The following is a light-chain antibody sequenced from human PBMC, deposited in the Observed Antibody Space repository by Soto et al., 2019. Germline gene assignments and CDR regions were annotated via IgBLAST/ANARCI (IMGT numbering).Light chain of an antibody. Sequence: QSVLTQPRSVSGSPGQSVTISCTGTSGDVGGYNHVSWYQQHPGKAPKLMIYDVSERPSGVPDRFSGSKSGNTASLTISGLQAEDETDYYCCSYAGSYTVVFGGGTKVTVL. J-gene: IGLJ2*01. CDR1: SGDVGGYNH. CDR3: CSYAGSYTVV. CDR2: DVS. V-gene: IGLV2-11*01.